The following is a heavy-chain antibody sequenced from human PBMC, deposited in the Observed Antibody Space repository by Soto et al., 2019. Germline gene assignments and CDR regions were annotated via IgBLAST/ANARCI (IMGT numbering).Heavy chain of an antibody. V-gene: IGHV4-31*03. D-gene: IGHD1-20*01. CDR2: IYYSGST. CDR3: VSSITGTTGGNDAFDI. CDR1: GGSISSGGYY. Sequence: SETLSLTCTVSGGSISSGGYYWSWIRQHPGKGLEWIGYIYYSGSTYYNPSLKSRVTISVDTSKNQFSLKLSSVTAADTAVYYCVSSITGTTGGNDAFDIWGQGTMVTVSS. J-gene: IGHJ3*02.